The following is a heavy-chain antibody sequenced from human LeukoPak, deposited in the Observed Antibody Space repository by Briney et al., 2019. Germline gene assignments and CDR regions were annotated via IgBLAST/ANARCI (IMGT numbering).Heavy chain of an antibody. CDR2: ISGSGSDI. CDR1: GFTFSSYE. J-gene: IGHJ5*02. CDR3: AREGGSGWYSGWFDP. V-gene: IGHV3-48*03. D-gene: IGHD6-19*01. Sequence: PGGSLRLSCAASGFTFSSYEMNWVRQAPGKGLEWVSYISGSGSDIYYADSVKGRFTISRDNAKNSLYVQMNSLRAEDTALYYCAREGGSGWYSGWFDPWGQGAQVTVSS.